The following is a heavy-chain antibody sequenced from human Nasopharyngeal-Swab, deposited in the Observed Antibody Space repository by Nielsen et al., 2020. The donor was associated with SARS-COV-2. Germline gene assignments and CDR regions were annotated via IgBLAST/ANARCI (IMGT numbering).Heavy chain of an antibody. CDR1: GYSFTSYW. Sequence: GEPLKISCKGSGYSFTSYWISWVRQMPGKGLEWMGRIDPSDSYTNYSPSFQGHVTISADKSISTAYLQWSSLKASDTAMYYCARMSVYDSSGYYPTYFDYWGQGTLVTVSS. J-gene: IGHJ4*02. D-gene: IGHD3-22*01. CDR2: IDPSDSYT. V-gene: IGHV5-10-1*01. CDR3: ARMSVYDSSGYYPTYFDY.